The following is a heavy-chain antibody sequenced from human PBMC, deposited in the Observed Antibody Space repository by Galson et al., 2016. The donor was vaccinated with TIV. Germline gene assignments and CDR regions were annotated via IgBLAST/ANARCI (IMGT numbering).Heavy chain of an antibody. CDR1: GFTFNTYK. J-gene: IGHJ3*02. D-gene: IGHD3-16*01. CDR2: ISSRGTYT. Sequence: SLRLSCAASGFTFNTYKMNWVRQAPGKGLEWISSISSRGTYTHYADSVKGRVTISRDNANNSLYLQMNSLRAEDTAVYYCARDGARIGAHSAFDIWGQWTMVTVSS. V-gene: IGHV3-21*06. CDR3: ARDGARIGAHSAFDI.